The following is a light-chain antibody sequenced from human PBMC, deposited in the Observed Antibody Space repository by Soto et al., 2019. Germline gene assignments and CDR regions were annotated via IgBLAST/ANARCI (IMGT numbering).Light chain of an antibody. CDR3: QQRSNWPPSIA. CDR1: QSVTSY. V-gene: IGKV3-11*01. J-gene: IGKJ5*01. CDR2: DAS. Sequence: EIVLTQSPATLSLSPGERATLSCRASQSVTSYLDWYQQKSGHAPRLLIYDASNRATGIPARFSGSGSGTDFTLTISSLEPEDFALSYCQQRSNWPPSIAFGQGTRLEIK.